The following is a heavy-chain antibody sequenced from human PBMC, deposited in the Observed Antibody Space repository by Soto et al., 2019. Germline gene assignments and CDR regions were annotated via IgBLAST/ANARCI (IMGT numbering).Heavy chain of an antibody. V-gene: IGHV1-69*13. CDR3: AREGHRSIAARPSFDY. Sequence: GASVKVSCKASGGTFSSYAISWVRQAPGQGLEWMGGIIPIFGTANYAQKFQGRATITADESTSTAYMELSSLRSEDTAVYYCAREGHRSIAARPSFDYWGQGTLVTVSS. J-gene: IGHJ4*02. D-gene: IGHD6-6*01. CDR1: GGTFSSYA. CDR2: IIPIFGTA.